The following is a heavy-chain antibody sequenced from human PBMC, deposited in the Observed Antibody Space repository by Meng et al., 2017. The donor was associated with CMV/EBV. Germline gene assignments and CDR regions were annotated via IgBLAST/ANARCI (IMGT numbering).Heavy chain of an antibody. J-gene: IGHJ6*02. CDR1: GFTVSSNY. CDR2: IYSGGST. D-gene: IGHD3-10*01. Sequence: GESLKISCAASGFTVSSNYMSWVRQAPGKGLEWVSVIYSGGSTYYADSVKGRFTISRDNSKNTLYLQMNSLRAEDTAVYYCARDTPHQADYYGLGGMDVWGQGTTVTVSS. V-gene: IGHV3-53*01. CDR3: ARDTPHQADYYGLGGMDV.